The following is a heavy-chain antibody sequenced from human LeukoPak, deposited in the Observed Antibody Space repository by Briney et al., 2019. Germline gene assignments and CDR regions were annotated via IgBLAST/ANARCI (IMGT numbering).Heavy chain of an antibody. CDR3: ARDPGVQGFDY. J-gene: IGHJ4*02. CDR1: GGSLSSSNW. D-gene: IGHD3-10*01. Sequence: PSGTLSLTCAVSGGSLSSSNWWSWVRQPPGKGLEWIGEIYHSGSTNYNRSLKRRVSISVDKSKNQFSLRLSSVTAADTAVYYCARDPGVQGFDYWGQGTLVTVSS. CDR2: IYHSGST. V-gene: IGHV4-4*02.